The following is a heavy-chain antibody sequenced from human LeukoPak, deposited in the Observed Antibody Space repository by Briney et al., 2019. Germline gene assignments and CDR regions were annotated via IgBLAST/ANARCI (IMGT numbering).Heavy chain of an antibody. CDR2: IDTDGSDT. D-gene: IGHD6-19*01. Sequence: GGSLRLSCAASGFTFSSYWMHWVRQAPGKGLVWVSRIDTDGSDTTYADSVKGRFTISRDNAKNTLYLQMNSLRGEDTAVYYCAKVEDRIAVAPFDYWGQGTLVTVSS. CDR1: GFTFSSYW. V-gene: IGHV3-74*01. J-gene: IGHJ4*02. CDR3: AKVEDRIAVAPFDY.